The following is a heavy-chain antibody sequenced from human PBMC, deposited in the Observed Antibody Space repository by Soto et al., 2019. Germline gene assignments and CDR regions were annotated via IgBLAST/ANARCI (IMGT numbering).Heavy chain of an antibody. V-gene: IGHV3-33*01. CDR1: GFTFSSYG. Sequence: GGSLRLSCAASGFTFSSYGMHWVRQAPGKGLEWVAVIWYDGSNKYYADSVKGRFTISRDNSKNTLYLQMNSLRAEDTAVYYCARQMWSYNWNPKPLDYWGQGTLVTVSS. D-gene: IGHD1-20*01. CDR2: IWYDGSNK. J-gene: IGHJ4*02. CDR3: ARQMWSYNWNPKPLDY.